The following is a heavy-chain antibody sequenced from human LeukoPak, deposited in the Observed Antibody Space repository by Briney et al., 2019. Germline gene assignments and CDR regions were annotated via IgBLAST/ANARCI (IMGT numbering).Heavy chain of an antibody. D-gene: IGHD6-19*01. CDR2: INRDGSST. Sequence: GGSLRLSCAASGFTFSSYWMYWVRQAPGKGLVWVSRINRDGSSTTYADSVKGRFTISRDNAKNTLYLQMNSLRAEDTAVYYCARGTPSSSGWLYYGMDVWGQGTTVTVSS. J-gene: IGHJ6*02. CDR3: ARGTPSSSGWLYYGMDV. V-gene: IGHV3-74*03. CDR1: GFTFSSYW.